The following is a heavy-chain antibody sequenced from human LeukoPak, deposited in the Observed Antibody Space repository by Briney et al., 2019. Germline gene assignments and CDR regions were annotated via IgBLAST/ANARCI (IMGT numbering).Heavy chain of an antibody. D-gene: IGHD1-7*01. CDR3: ARGDDWNYGCFDY. Sequence: PGGSLRLSCAASGFTFTNSWMTWVRQAPGKGLEWVANIRQDGSEKYYVDSVKGRFTISRDNAKNSLYLQMNSLRAEDTAVYYCARGDDWNYGCFDYWGQGTLVTVSS. CDR1: GFTFTNSW. J-gene: IGHJ4*02. V-gene: IGHV3-7*01. CDR2: IRQDGSEK.